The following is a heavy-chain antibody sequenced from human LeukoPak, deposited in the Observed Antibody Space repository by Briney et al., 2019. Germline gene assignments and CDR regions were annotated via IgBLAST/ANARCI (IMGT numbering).Heavy chain of an antibody. CDR1: AFTFSSYA. CDR2: ISGRGDST. D-gene: IGHD3-16*01. V-gene: IGHV3-23*01. CDR3: ATYTTAYYFDY. J-gene: IGHJ4*02. Sequence: GGSLRLSCGASAFTFSSYAMSWVRQAPGKGLEWVSAISGRGDSTYYADSVKGRFTISRDNSKNTLYLQMNSLRAEDTAVYYCATYTTAYYFDYWGQGTLVTVSS.